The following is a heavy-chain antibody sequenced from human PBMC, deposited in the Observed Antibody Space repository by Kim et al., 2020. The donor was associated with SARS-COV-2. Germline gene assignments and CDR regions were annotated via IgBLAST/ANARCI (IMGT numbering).Heavy chain of an antibody. CDR1: GGSITGYF. Sequence: SETLSLTCTVSGGSITGYFWSWIRQPPGKGLEWIGYISYTGTTNYNPSITSRVIMSVDISNDQVSLRLSSVTAADTAMYYCARDHGGLVRPDAFDIWGPG. CDR3: ARDHGGLVRPDAFDI. V-gene: IGHV4-59*01. D-gene: IGHD2-15*01. CDR2: ISYTGTT. J-gene: IGHJ3*02.